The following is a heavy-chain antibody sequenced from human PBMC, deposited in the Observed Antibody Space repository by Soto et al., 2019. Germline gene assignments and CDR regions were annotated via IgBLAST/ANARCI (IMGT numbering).Heavy chain of an antibody. CDR3: ARRGYSSSWYYYYYCGMDV. Sequence: QVQLVQSGAEVKKPGASVKVSCKASGYTFTRYDINWVRQATGQGLEWMGWMNPNSGNTGYAQKFQGRVTMTRNTSISTAYMELSSLRSEDTAVYYCARRGYSSSWYYYYYCGMDVWGQGTTVTVSS. CDR1: GYTFTRYD. D-gene: IGHD6-13*01. J-gene: IGHJ6*02. V-gene: IGHV1-8*01. CDR2: MNPNSGNT.